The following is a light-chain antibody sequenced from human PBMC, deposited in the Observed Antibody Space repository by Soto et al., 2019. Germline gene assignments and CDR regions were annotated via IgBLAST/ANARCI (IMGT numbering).Light chain of an antibody. CDR2: SNN. J-gene: IGLJ2*01. Sequence: QSVLTQPPSVSAAPGQTVTISCSGSSSNIGGTNYAYWYQQLPGAAPKLLMHSNNLRPSGVPERISGSKSGTSASLAISGLRSEDEAVYYCASWDDRLGAVIFGGGTKLTVL. CDR1: SSNIGGTNY. V-gene: IGLV1-47*02. CDR3: ASWDDRLGAVI.